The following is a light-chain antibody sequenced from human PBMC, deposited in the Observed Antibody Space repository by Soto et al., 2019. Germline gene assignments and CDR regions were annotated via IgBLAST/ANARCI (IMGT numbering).Light chain of an antibody. J-gene: IGKJ1*01. CDR2: AAS. Sequence: DIQMTQSPSTLSASVGDRVTITCRASQSISSYLNWYQQKPGKAPKLLIYAASSLQSGVPSRFSGSGSGTEFTLTISSLQPDDFATYYCQQYYSDWTFGQGTNVDI. CDR3: QQYYSDWT. V-gene: IGKV1-5*01. CDR1: QSISSY.